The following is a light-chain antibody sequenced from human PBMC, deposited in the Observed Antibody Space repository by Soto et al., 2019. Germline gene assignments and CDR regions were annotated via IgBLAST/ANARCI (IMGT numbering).Light chain of an antibody. CDR3: GAWDNSLSAYV. CDR2: ENT. CDR1: NSNIGNNY. V-gene: IGLV1-51*02. J-gene: IGLJ1*01. Sequence: QAVVTQPPSVSAAPGQKVTISCSGHNSNIGNNYVSWYQQFPGTAPKLLIYENTKRPSGIPDRFSGSKSGTSATLDITGLQTGDEADYCCGAWDNSLSAYVFGPGTKVTVL.